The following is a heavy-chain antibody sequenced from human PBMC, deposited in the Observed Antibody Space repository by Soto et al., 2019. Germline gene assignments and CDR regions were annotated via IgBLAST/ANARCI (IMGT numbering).Heavy chain of an antibody. V-gene: IGHV3-48*02. CDR3: ASGDYYDSSGDDY. J-gene: IGHJ4*02. Sequence: PGGSLRLSCAASGFTFSSYSMNWVRQAPGKGLEWVSYISSSSSTIYYADSVKGRFTISRDNAKNSLYLQMNSLRDEDTAVYYCASGDYYDSSGDDYWGQGTLVTVSS. CDR2: ISSSSSTI. D-gene: IGHD3-22*01. CDR1: GFTFSSYS.